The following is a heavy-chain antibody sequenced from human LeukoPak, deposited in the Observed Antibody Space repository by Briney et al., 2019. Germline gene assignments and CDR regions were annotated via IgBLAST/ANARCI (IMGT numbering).Heavy chain of an antibody. V-gene: IGHV3-74*01. CDR2: INSDGSSS. CDR3: ARDYSRNYLFDY. D-gene: IGHD1-7*01. J-gene: IGHJ4*02. Sequence: PGGSLRLFCAASGFTFSSYWMHWVRQAPGKGLVWVARINSDGSSSTYADSVKGRVTISRDNAKNTLYLQMSSLRAEDTAVYSCARDYSRNYLFDYWGQGTLVTVSS. CDR1: GFTFSSYW.